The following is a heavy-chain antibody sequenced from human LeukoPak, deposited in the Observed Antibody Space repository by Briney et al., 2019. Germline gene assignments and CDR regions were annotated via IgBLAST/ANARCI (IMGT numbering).Heavy chain of an antibody. CDR1: GYSLSSGYY. CDR3: ARRYYDILTGYYEPFDY. V-gene: IGHV4-38-2*02. CDR2: VDHSGGT. D-gene: IGHD3-9*01. J-gene: IGHJ4*02. Sequence: SETLSLTCTVSGYSLSSGYYWGWIRQPPGKGLEWIGSVDHSGGTYYNPSLRSRVSISVDTSKNQFSLKLSSVTAADTAVYYCARRYYDILTGYYEPFDYWGQGTLVTVSS.